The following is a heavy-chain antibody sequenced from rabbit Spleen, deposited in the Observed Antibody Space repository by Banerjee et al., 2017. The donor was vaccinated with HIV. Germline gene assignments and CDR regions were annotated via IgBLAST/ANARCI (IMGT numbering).Heavy chain of an antibody. V-gene: IGHV1S40*01. D-gene: IGHD6-1*01. CDR3: ARGSADDNYGYHSNL. CDR1: GFSFSSNDY. J-gene: IGHJ4*01. CDR2: IAGSSSAFT. Sequence: QSLEESGGDLVKPGASLTLTCTASGFSFSSNDYMCWVRQAPGKGLEWISCIAGSSSAFTYSATWAKGRFTISKTSSTTVTLQMTSLTAADTATYFCARGSADDNYGYHSNLWGPGTLVTVS.